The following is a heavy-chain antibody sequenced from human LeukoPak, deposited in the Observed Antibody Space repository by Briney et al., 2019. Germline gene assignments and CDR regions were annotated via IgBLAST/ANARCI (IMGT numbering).Heavy chain of an antibody. CDR2: IKQDGSEK. CDR1: GFTFSSYW. V-gene: IGHV3-7*01. D-gene: IGHD6-19*01. J-gene: IGHJ4*02. Sequence: GGSLRLSCAASGFTFSSYWMSWVRQAPGKGLEWVANIKQDGSEKYYVDSVKGRFTISRDNSKNTLYLQMNSLRAEDTAVYFCARGGGSSGSRPFDYWGQGTLVTVSS. CDR3: ARGGGSSGSRPFDY.